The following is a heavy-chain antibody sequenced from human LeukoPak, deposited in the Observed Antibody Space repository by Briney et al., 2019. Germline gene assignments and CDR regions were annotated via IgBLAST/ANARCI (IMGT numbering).Heavy chain of an antibody. D-gene: IGHD6-19*01. V-gene: IGHV3-7*01. CDR3: ARGKVAVAATDDAFEI. J-gene: IGHJ3*02. CDR1: GFTFSSYA. Sequence: GGSLRLSCAASGFTFSSYAMSWVRQAPGKGLEWVANIKQDGSEKYYVDSVKGRFTISRDNARNSLFLQMNSLRAEDTAVYYCARGKVAVAATDDAFEIWGQGTIVTVSS. CDR2: IKQDGSEK.